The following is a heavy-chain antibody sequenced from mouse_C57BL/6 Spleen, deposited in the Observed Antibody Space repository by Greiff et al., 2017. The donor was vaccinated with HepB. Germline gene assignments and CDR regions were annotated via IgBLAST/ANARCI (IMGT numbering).Heavy chain of an antibody. Sequence: DVQLQQSGPELVKPGASVKIPCKASGYTFTDYNMDWVKQSHGKSLEWIGDINPNNGGTIYNQKFKGKATLTVDKSSSTAYMELRSLTSEDTAVYYCARSRSTMVTVFDYWGQGTTLTVSS. CDR1: GYTFTDYN. J-gene: IGHJ2*01. CDR3: ARSRSTMVTVFDY. V-gene: IGHV1-18*01. D-gene: IGHD2-2*01. CDR2: INPNNGGT.